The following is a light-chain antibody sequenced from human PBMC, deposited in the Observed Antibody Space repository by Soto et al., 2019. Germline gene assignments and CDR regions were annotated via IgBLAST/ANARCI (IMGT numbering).Light chain of an antibody. CDR2: GAS. V-gene: IGKV3-20*01. J-gene: IGKJ1*01. Sequence: EVVLTQSPGSLSLSPGQRATLSCRASQSVDSTFFAWYQKKPGQAPRLLIYGASKRATGIPDRFSGSGSGTAFTLIISSLEPEDFAVYYCRQYTSSVTFGQGTKVEIK. CDR3: RQYTSSVT. CDR1: QSVDSTF.